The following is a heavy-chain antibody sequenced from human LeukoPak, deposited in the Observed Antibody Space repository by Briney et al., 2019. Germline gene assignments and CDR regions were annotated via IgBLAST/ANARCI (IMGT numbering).Heavy chain of an antibody. J-gene: IGHJ4*02. Sequence: SETLSLTCTVSGGSTSSDHWSWIRQPPAKGLEWIGHIYYSGRMKYNPTLKSRVTISVDTSNNQISLKLTTVTAADTAVDYCVVFIAGGGGPGYWGQGTLVTVP. CDR1: GGSTSSDH. D-gene: IGHD6-13*01. V-gene: IGHV4-59*01. CDR3: VVFIAGGGGPGY. CDR2: IYYSGRM.